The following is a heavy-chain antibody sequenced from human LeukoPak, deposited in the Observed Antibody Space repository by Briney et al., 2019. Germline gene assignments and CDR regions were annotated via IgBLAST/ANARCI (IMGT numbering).Heavy chain of an antibody. V-gene: IGHV1-46*01. Sequence: ASVKVSCKASGYTFTSYYMHWVRQAPGQGLEWMGIINPSGGSTSYAQKFQGRVTMTRDTSTSAVYMELSSLRSEDTAVYYCARDSGDYYYGMDVWGQGTMVTVSS. D-gene: IGHD3-10*01. CDR3: ARDSGDYYYGMDV. J-gene: IGHJ6*02. CDR2: INPSGGST. CDR1: GYTFTSYY.